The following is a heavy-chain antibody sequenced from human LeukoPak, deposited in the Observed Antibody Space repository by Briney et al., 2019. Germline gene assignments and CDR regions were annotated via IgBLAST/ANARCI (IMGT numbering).Heavy chain of an antibody. CDR3: ARALSGYDYFDY. J-gene: IGHJ4*02. CDR2: IYSGGST. CDR1: GFTVSSNY. D-gene: IGHD5-12*01. V-gene: IGHV3-53*04. Sequence: GGSLRLSCAASGFTVSSNYMSWVRQAPGKGLEWVSVIYSGGSTYYADSVKGRFTISGHNSKNTLYLQMNSLRAEDTAVYYCARALSGYDYFDYWGQGTLVTVSS.